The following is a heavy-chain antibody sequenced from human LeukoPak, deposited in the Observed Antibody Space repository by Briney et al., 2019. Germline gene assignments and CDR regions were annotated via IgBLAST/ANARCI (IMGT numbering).Heavy chain of an antibody. J-gene: IGHJ4*02. Sequence: GGSLRLSCAASGFTFSSYAMSWVRQAPGKGLEWVSAISVGSDVTYYADSVKGRFAISRDNSKHTVYLQMDSLRAEDTAVYYCAKSHVSTATGTGRYFDYWGQGTLVTVSS. CDR2: ISVGSDVT. CDR3: AKSHVSTATGTGRYFDY. D-gene: IGHD3-9*01. CDR1: GFTFSSYA. V-gene: IGHV3-23*01.